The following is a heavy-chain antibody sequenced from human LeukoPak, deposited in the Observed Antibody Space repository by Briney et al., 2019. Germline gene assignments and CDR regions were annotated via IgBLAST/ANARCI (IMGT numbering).Heavy chain of an antibody. Sequence: GGSLRLSCAASGFTVSGNYMSRVRQAPGKGLEWVSVIYSGGNPYYADSVKGRFTISRDNSKNTLYLQMNSLRAEDTAVYYCARDSADYGGNGLDYWGQGTLVTVSS. CDR1: GFTVSGNY. D-gene: IGHD4-23*01. J-gene: IGHJ4*02. CDR3: ARDSADYGGNGLDY. CDR2: IYSGGNP. V-gene: IGHV3-53*01.